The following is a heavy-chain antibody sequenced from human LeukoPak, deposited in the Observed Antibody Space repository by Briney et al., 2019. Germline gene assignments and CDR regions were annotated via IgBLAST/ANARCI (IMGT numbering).Heavy chain of an antibody. CDR3: TSELRGTRFEFDY. CDR2: ITYDGSEK. V-gene: IGHV3-30*04. J-gene: IGHJ4*02. D-gene: IGHD3-10*02. Sequence: PGGSLRLSCAASGFTFSNYAMHWVRQAPAQELEWVAFITYDGSEKYYADSAKGRFTISRDNYENTLYLQMNSLRAEDTDLYYCTSELRGTRFEFDYWGQGALVTVSS. CDR1: GFTFSNYA.